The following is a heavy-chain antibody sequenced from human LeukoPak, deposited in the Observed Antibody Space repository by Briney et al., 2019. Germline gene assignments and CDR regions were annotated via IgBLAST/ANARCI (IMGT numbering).Heavy chain of an antibody. D-gene: IGHD6-13*01. CDR1: GFTFSSNG. CDR3: AKGGGTGYSSSWYSN. CDR2: ISYDGSNE. J-gene: IGHJ4*02. Sequence: GGSLRLSCAASGFTFSSNGMHWVRQAPGRGLDWVAFISYDGSNEYYADSVKGRFTISRDNSKNTLYLQMNSLRAEDTAVYYCAKGGGTGYSSSWYSNWGQGTLVTVSS. V-gene: IGHV3-30*18.